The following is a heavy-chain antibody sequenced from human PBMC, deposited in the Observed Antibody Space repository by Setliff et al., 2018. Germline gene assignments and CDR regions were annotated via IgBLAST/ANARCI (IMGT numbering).Heavy chain of an antibody. J-gene: IGHJ4*02. V-gene: IGHV4-39*07. Sequence: SSETLSLTCTVSGGSISSSSYYWGWIRQPPGKGLEWIGSIYYSGSTYYNPSLKSRVTISVDTSKNQFSLKLSSVTAADTAVYYCARRATYYNFWSGYYYDYWGQGTLVTVSS. CDR1: GGSISSSSYY. CDR2: IYYSGST. CDR3: ARRATYYNFWSGYYYDY. D-gene: IGHD3-3*01.